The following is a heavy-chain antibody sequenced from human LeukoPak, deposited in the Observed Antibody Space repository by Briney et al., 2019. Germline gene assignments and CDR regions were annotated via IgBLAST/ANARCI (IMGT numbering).Heavy chain of an antibody. CDR2: ISGSHRTT. CDR1: GFTFSASA. Sequence: PGGSLRLSCAASGFTFSASAMSWVRQAPGKGLEWVSAISGSHRTTYYTDSYTDSVKGRFTISRDNSKNTLYLQMNSLRAEDTAAYYCAKLPWFGEPSGLDHWGQGTLVTVSS. D-gene: IGHD3-10*01. CDR3: AKLPWFGEPSGLDH. J-gene: IGHJ4*02. V-gene: IGHV3-23*01.